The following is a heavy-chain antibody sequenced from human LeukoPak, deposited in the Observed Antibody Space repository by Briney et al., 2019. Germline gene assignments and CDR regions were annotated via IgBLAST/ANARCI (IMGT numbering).Heavy chain of an antibody. CDR3: ASALWYNWNVSPGTGGAFDI. CDR2: IIPIFGTA. D-gene: IGHD1-1*01. CDR1: GGTFSSYA. V-gene: IGHV1-69*13. J-gene: IGHJ3*02. Sequence: GASVKVSCKASGGTFSSYAISWVRQAPGQGLEWMGGIIPIFGTANYAQKFQGRVTITADESTSTAYMELSSLRSEDTAVYYCASALWYNWNVSPGTGGAFDIWGQGTMVTVSS.